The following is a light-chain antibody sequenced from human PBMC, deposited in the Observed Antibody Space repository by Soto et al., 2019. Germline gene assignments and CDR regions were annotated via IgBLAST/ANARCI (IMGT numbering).Light chain of an antibody. J-gene: IGKJ1*01. V-gene: IGKV3-15*01. CDR3: QQSLTWPPET. CDR2: GAS. Sequence: EIVMTQSPATLPVSPGERATLSCRASQSIAHNLAWYQQKPGQAPRLLIFGASIRATGVPARFSGGGWGTDFTLTISSLQLEDVAIYYCQQSLTWPPETFGQGTKVDI. CDR1: QSIAHN.